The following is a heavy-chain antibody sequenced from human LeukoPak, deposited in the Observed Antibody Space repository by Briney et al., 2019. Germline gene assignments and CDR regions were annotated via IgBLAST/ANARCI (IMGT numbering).Heavy chain of an antibody. CDR1: GFTVSSNY. CDR2: IYSGGST. CDR3: ARGDYYDSSGYYFLDY. V-gene: IGHV3-66*01. D-gene: IGHD3-22*01. Sequence: GGSLRLSCAASGFTVSSNYMSWVRQAPGKGLEWVSVIYSGGSTYYADSVKGRLTISRDNSKNTLYLQMNSLRAEDTAVYYCARGDYYDSSGYYFLDYWGQGTLVTVSS. J-gene: IGHJ4*02.